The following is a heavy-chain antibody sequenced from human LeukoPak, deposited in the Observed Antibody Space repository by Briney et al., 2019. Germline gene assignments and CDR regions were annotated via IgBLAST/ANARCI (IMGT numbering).Heavy chain of an antibody. J-gene: IGHJ4*02. CDR1: GYTFTDYY. CDR2: INPNDGDT. CDR3: ARANFLYCSSSTCLFDY. Sequence: ASVKVSCKASGYTFTDYYMHWVRQAPGQGFEWMGWINPNDGDTNYAQKFQGRVTMTRDTSISTAHMEVSRMRSDDTAVYYCARANFLYCSSSTCLFDYWGQGTLVTVSS. V-gene: IGHV1-2*02. D-gene: IGHD2-2*01.